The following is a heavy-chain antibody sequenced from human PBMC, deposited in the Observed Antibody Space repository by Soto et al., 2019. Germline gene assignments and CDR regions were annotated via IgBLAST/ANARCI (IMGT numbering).Heavy chain of an antibody. J-gene: IGHJ5*02. Sequence: GESLKISCAASGFTVSSNYMSWVRQAPGKGLEWVSVIYSGGSTYYADSVKGRFTISRDNSKNTLYLQMNSLRAEDTAVYYCARVDYYDSSGHNWFDPWGQGTLVTVSS. D-gene: IGHD3-22*01. CDR2: IYSGGST. V-gene: IGHV3-53*01. CDR3: ARVDYYDSSGHNWFDP. CDR1: GFTVSSNY.